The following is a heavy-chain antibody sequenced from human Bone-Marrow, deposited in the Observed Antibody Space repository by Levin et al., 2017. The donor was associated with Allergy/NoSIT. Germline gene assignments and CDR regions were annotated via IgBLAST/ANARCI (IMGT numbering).Heavy chain of an antibody. CDR3: ARIGRGY. V-gene: IGHV4-39*01. CDR2: IYYSGST. J-gene: IGHJ4*02. Sequence: ESLKISCTVSGGSISSSSYYWGWIRQPPGKGLEWIGSIYYSGSTYYNPSLKSRVTISVDTSKNQFSLKLSSVTAADTAVYYCARIGRGYWGQGTLVTVSS. CDR1: GGSISSSSYY.